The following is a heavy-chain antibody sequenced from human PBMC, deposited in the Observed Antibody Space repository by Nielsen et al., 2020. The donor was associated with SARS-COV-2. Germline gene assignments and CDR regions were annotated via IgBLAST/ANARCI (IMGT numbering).Heavy chain of an antibody. J-gene: IGHJ4*02. CDR2: INSDGSST. Sequence: GGSLRPSCAASGFTSSSSWMHWVRQVPGKGLVWVSRINSDGSSTSYADPVKGRFTISRDNAKNTLYLQMNSLRAEDTAVYYCARVLRYMAVAGNSNYYFDYWGQGTLVTVSS. CDR3: ARVLRYMAVAGNSNYYFDY. V-gene: IGHV3-74*01. CDR1: GFTSSSSW. D-gene: IGHD6-19*01.